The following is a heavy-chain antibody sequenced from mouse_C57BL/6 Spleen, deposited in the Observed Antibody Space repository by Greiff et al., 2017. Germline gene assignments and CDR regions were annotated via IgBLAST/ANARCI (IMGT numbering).Heavy chain of an antibody. V-gene: IGHV14-4*01. D-gene: IGHD3-1*01. Sequence: EVKLMESGAELVRPGASVKLSCTASGFNIKDDYMHWVKQRPEQGLEWIGWIDPENGDTEYASKFQGKATITADTSSNTAYLQLSSLTSEDTAVYYCTTRGYSWFAYWGQGTLVTVSA. CDR1: GFNIKDDY. CDR3: TTRGYSWFAY. CDR2: IDPENGDT. J-gene: IGHJ3*01.